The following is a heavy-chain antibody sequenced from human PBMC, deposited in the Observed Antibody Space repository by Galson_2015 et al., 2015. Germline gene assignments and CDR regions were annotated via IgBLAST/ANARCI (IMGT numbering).Heavy chain of an antibody. CDR2: ISSSGSSI. J-gene: IGHJ4*02. Sequence: SLRLSCAASGFTFSDHFMSWLRQAPGKGLEWVSYISSSGSSIYYADSVKGRFTISRDTAKNSLFLQMNSLRADDTAVYYCARGLSDSSGWYHFDYWGQETLVTVSS. V-gene: IGHV3-11*01. CDR3: ARGLSDSSGWYHFDY. CDR1: GFTFSDHF. D-gene: IGHD6-19*01.